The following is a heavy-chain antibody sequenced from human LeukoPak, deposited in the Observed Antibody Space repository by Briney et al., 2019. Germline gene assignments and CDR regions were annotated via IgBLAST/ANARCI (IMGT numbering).Heavy chain of an antibody. D-gene: IGHD3-9*01. V-gene: IGHV3-23*01. Sequence: GGSLRLSCAASGFTFSSYAMSWVRQAPGKGLEWVSAISGSGGSTYYADSVKGRFTISRDNSKNTLYLQMNSLRAEDTAVYYCAGTHYDILTGYDYWGQGTLVTVSS. CDR2: ISGSGGST. CDR3: AGTHYDILTGYDY. CDR1: GFTFSSYA. J-gene: IGHJ4*02.